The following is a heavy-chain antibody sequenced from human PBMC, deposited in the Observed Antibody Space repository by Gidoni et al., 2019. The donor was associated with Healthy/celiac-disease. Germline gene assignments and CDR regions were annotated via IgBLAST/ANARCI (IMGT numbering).Heavy chain of an antibody. J-gene: IGHJ6*02. D-gene: IGHD3-10*01. CDR3: ARGLVVRGVPCYGMDV. CDR1: GYTFTSYD. V-gene: IGHV1-8*01. CDR2: MNPNSGNT. Sequence: QVQLVQSGAEVKKPGASVKVSCKASGYTFTSYDINWVRQATGQGLEWMGWMNPNSGNTGYAQKFQGRVTMTRNTSISTAYMELSSLRSEDTAVYYCARGLVVRGVPCYGMDVWGQGTTVTVSS.